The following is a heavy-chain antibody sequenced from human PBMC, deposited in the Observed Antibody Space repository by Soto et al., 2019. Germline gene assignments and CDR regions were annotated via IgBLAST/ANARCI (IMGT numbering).Heavy chain of an antibody. CDR1: GFTFSGSA. CDR3: TRLGYYYGSGSYYSDY. J-gene: IGHJ4*02. CDR2: IRSKANSYAT. Sequence: GGSLRLSCAASGFTFSGSAMNWVRQASGKGLEWVGRIRSKANSYATEYAESVKGSFTISRDDSKNTAYLQMNSLKTEDTAVYYCTRLGYYYGSGSYYSDYWGQGTLVTVSS. D-gene: IGHD3-10*01. V-gene: IGHV3-73*01.